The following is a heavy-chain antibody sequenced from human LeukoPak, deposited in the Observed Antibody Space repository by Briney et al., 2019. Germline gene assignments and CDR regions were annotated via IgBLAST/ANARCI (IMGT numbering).Heavy chain of an antibody. CDR1: GLSLRTSGVA. J-gene: IGHJ4*02. V-gene: IGHV2-5*02. Sequence: SGPTLLQPTQTLTLTFTFSGLSLRTSGVAVGWIRQPPGKALEWLALIYWDDDKRYSPSLKSRLTITKDTSKNQVVLTMTNMDPVDTATYYCAHRLPARGFDYWGQGTLVTVSS. CDR2: IYWDDDK. CDR3: AHRLPARGFDY.